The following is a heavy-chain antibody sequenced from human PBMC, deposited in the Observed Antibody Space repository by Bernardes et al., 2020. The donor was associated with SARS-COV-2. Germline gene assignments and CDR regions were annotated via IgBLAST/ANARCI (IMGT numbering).Heavy chain of an antibody. V-gene: IGHV1-2*06. CDR2: INSKRGGT. CDR3: ARQGDGHWNTEHGMDV. Sequence: ASVKVSCETSGYAFSDYYIHWVRQAPGQGLEWMGRINSKRGGTDYAEKFQGRVTMTRDTSIRTAYMELTSLRFDDTAIYYCARQGDGHWNTEHGMDVWGQGTTVIVSS. J-gene: IGHJ6*02. CDR1: GYAFSDYY. D-gene: IGHD1-1*01.